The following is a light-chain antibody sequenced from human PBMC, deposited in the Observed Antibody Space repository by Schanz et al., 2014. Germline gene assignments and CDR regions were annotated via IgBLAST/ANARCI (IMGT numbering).Light chain of an antibody. V-gene: IGKV1-5*03. CDR2: KAS. CDR3: QHYSVPSGT. J-gene: IGKJ2*01. CDR1: QSISSW. Sequence: DIQMTQSPSSLSASVGDRVTITCRASQSISSWLAWYQQKPGKAPKLLIYKASSLESGVPSRFSGSGSGTDFTLTISGLQPDDFATFYCQHYSVPSGTFGQGTKLEIK.